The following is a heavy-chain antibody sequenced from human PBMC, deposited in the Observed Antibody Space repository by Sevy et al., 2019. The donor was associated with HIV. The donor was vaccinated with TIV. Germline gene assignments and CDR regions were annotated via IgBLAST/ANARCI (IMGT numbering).Heavy chain of an antibody. CDR1: GFTFSNYS. CDR2: ISSSSSYI. D-gene: IGHD3-10*01. Sequence: GGSLRLSCAASGFTFSNYSMNWVRQAPGKGLEWVSSISSSSSYIYYADSVKGRFTISRDNAKNSLYLQMNSLRAEDTAVYYCARDGYHPYGFDYWGQGTLVTVSS. CDR3: ARDGYHPYGFDY. V-gene: IGHV3-21*01. J-gene: IGHJ4*02.